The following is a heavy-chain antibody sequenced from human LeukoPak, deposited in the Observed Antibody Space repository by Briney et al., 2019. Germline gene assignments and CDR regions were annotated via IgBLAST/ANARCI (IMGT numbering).Heavy chain of an antibody. V-gene: IGHV4-39*07. J-gene: IGHJ4*02. D-gene: IGHD2-15*01. CDR3: ARAGGVRYCSGGSCYLGDYFDY. CDR2: IYYSGST. CDR1: GASISSSSYY. Sequence: SETLSLTCTVSGASISSSSYYWGWIRQPPGKGLEWIGNIYYSGSTYYNPSLKSRVTISVDTSKNQFSLKLSSVTAADTAVYYCARAGGVRYCSGGSCYLGDYFDYWGQGTLVTVSS.